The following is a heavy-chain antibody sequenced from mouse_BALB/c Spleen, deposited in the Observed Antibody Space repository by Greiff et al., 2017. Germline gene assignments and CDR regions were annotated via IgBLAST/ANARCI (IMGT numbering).Heavy chain of an antibody. Sequence: EVKVVESGPSLVKPSQTLSLTCSVTGDSITSGYWNWIRKFPGNKLEYMGYISYSGSTYYNPSLKSRISITRDTSKNQYYLQLNSVTTEDTATYYCARRDDGYYALYWYFDVWGAGTTVTVSS. CDR1: GDSITSGY. CDR3: ARRDDGYYALYWYFDV. V-gene: IGHV3-8*02. D-gene: IGHD2-3*01. CDR2: ISYSGST. J-gene: IGHJ1*01.